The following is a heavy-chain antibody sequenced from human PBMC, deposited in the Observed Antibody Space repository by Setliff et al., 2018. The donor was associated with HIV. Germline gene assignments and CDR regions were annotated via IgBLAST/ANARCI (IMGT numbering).Heavy chain of an antibody. D-gene: IGHD3-3*01. CDR2: TFYSGST. V-gene: IGHV4-39*02. CDR1: GASVSTTGYY. J-gene: IGHJ3*02. CDR3: ATYLSDNYLDGAFDI. Sequence: SETLSLTCTVSGASVSTTGYYWGWLRQSPGKGLQWIGTTFYSGSTYYNPSLKSRVTISLDTSNNDFSLTLTSVTTADTALYFCATYLSDNYLDGAFDIWGRGTMVTVSS.